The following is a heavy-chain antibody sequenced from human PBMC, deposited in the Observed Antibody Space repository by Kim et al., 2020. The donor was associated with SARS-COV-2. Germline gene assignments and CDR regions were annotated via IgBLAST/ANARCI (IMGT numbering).Heavy chain of an antibody. V-gene: IGHV1-46*04. CDR3: ARDLIQLWSLEEYYFDY. Sequence: LQGRVTMTRDTSTSTGYMELSSLRSEDTAVYYCARDLIQLWSLEEYYFDYWGQGTLVTVSS. J-gene: IGHJ4*02. D-gene: IGHD5-18*01.